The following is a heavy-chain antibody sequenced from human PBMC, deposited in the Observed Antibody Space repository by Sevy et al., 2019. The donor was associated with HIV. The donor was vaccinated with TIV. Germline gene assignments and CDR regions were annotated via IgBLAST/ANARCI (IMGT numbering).Heavy chain of an antibody. CDR3: ARSPHVGAERGVDY. Sequence: GGSLRLSCAASGFTFSNYGMHWVRQAPGKGLEWVAVIWYDGSNKYYADSVKGRFTISRDNSKNTLYLQMNSLRAEDTAVYYWARSPHVGAERGVDYWGQGTLVTVSS. V-gene: IGHV3-33*01. J-gene: IGHJ4*02. D-gene: IGHD1-26*01. CDR1: GFTFSNYG. CDR2: IWYDGSNK.